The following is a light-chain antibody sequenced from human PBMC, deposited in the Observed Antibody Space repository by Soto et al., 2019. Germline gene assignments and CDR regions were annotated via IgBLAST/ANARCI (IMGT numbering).Light chain of an antibody. CDR1: QGIRTE. CDR2: ASS. J-gene: IGKJ1*01. Sequence: AIQMTQSPSSLSASVGDRVTITCRASQGIRTELGWYQQKPGKAPELLIYASSILQSGVPSRFRGSGSGTEFTLTISSLQAEDFATYYCLQDYNYPRTFGQGTKVEIK. V-gene: IGKV1-6*01. CDR3: LQDYNYPRT.